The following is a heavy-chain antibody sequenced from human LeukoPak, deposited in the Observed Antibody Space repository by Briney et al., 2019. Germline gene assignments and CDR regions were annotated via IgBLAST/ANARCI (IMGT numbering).Heavy chain of an antibody. V-gene: IGHV3-21*01. CDR3: ARATGLFDL. J-gene: IGHJ4*02. CDR1: GFTFSSYS. D-gene: IGHD3-16*01. CDR2: ISSGSSYI. Sequence: GGSLRLSCAASGFTFSSYSLNWVRQSPGRGLEWVSYISSGSSYIYYADSVKGRFTSSRDNAKNSLFLQMNSLRAEDTAVYYCARATGLFDLWGQGTLVTVSS.